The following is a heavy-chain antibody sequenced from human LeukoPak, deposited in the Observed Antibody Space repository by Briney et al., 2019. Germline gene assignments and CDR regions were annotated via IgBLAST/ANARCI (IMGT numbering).Heavy chain of an antibody. CDR3: ARSSGGDTTFDY. CDR1: GYSISSGYY. CDR2: IYHSGST. Sequence: PSETLSLTCTVSGYSISSGYYWGWIRQPPGQGLEWIGSIYHSGSTYYNPSLKSRVTISVDTSKNQFSLKLSSVTAADTAVYYCARSSGGDTTFDYWGQGTLVTVSS. J-gene: IGHJ4*02. V-gene: IGHV4-38-2*02. D-gene: IGHD4-17*01.